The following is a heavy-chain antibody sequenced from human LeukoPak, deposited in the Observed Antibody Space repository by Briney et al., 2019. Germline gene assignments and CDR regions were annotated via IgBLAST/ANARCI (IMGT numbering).Heavy chain of an antibody. CDR1: SVSISSGRYY. V-gene: IGHV4-61*02. Sequence: SETLSLTCTVSSVSISSGRYYWRWIRQPAGKGLEWIVRIDISGNTYYNPSLNSRVTISIDTSRNQFSLKLNSVTAADTAVYYCARSREKYYYDSSGYQGAFDIWGQGTMVTVSS. J-gene: IGHJ3*02. D-gene: IGHD3-22*01. CDR2: IDISGNT. CDR3: ARSREKYYYDSSGYQGAFDI.